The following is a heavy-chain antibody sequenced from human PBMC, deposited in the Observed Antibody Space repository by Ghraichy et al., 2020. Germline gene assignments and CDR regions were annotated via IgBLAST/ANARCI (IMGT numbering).Heavy chain of an antibody. V-gene: IGHV4-59*08. CDR2: IYYSGST. J-gene: IGHJ2*01. CDR3: ARMTYYYDSSGFEYWYFDL. D-gene: IGHD3-22*01. Sequence: ESLNISCTVSGGSISSYYWSWIRQPPGKGLEWIGYIYYSGSTNYNPSLKSRVTISVDTSKNQFSLKLSSVTAADTAVYYCARMTYYYDSSGFEYWYFDLWGRGTLVTVSS. CDR1: GGSISSYY.